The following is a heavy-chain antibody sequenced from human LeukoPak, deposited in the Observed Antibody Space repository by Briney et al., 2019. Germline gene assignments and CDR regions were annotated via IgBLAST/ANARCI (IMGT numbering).Heavy chain of an antibody. CDR2: IDTRGST. V-gene: IGHV4-4*07. Sequence: PSETLSLTCTVSGGSMSSYYWSWIRQPAGKGLEWIGRIDTRGSTNYNPSLKSRVTMSVDTSKNQFSLKLSSVTAADTAVYYCASYQQPSYGMDVWGQGTTVTVSS. J-gene: IGHJ6*02. CDR3: ASYQQPSYGMDV. CDR1: GGSMSSYY. D-gene: IGHD6-13*01.